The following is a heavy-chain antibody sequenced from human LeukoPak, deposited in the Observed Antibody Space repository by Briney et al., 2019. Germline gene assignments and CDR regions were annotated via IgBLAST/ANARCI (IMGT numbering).Heavy chain of an antibody. J-gene: IGHJ1*01. Sequence: ASVKVSCKSSGYTFTYYYMHWVRQAPGQGLDWMGIINPSSGSTSYAQKFQGRVTMTRDTSTSTVYMDVSSLRSDDTAVYYCATIAASNAEYFQHWGQGTLVTVSS. D-gene: IGHD6-6*01. CDR1: GYTFTYYY. V-gene: IGHV1-46*01. CDR2: INPSSGST. CDR3: ATIAASNAEYFQH.